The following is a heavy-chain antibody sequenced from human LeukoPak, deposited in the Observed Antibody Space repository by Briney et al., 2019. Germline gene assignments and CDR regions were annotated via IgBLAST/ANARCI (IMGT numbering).Heavy chain of an antibody. Sequence: GGSLRLSCAASGFTFSSYAMSWVRQAPGKGLEWVANIKEDGSEKYYVDSVKGRFTISRDNAKNSLYLQMNSLRAEDTAVYYCARKVSDDYWGQGTLVTVSS. CDR3: ARKVSDDY. CDR2: IKEDGSEK. J-gene: IGHJ4*02. CDR1: GFTFSSYA. V-gene: IGHV3-7*01.